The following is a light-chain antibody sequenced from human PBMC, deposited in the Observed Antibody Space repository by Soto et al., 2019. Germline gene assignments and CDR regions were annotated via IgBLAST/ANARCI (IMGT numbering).Light chain of an antibody. CDR1: SSDVGGYNY. CDR3: SSYTTTSTLV. CDR2: DVS. Sequence: QSALTQPASVSGSPGQSITISCTGTSSDVGGYNYVSWYQHHPGKAPKLLIYDVSSRPSGLSNRFSGSKSGNTASLTISGLQAEDEADYYCSSYTTTSTLVFGNGTKLTVL. J-gene: IGLJ1*01. V-gene: IGLV2-14*03.